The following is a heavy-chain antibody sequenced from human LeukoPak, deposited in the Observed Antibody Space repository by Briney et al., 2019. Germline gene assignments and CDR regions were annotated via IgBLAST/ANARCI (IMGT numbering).Heavy chain of an antibody. Sequence: GGSLRLSCAASGLTFSNDGMSWVRQAPGKRPEWISYINSRSSDIHYADSVRGRFTIYRDNVKNSLFLQMNSLRVEDTAVYFCARDGVALYWGQGTLVTVSS. J-gene: IGHJ4*02. CDR2: INSRSSDI. V-gene: IGHV3-48*01. CDR1: GLTFSNDG. D-gene: IGHD2-15*01. CDR3: ARDGVALY.